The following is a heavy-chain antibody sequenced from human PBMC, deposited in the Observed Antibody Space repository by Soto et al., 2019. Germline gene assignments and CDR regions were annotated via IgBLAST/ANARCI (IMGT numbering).Heavy chain of an antibody. V-gene: IGHV3-30*03. Sequence: QVQLVESGGGVVQPGRSLRLSCAASGFTFSSYGMHWVRQAPGKGLGWVAVISYDGSNKYYADSVKCRFTISRDNSKNTLYLQMNSLRAEDTAVYYCATVRSSIAAAGTLKHWGQGTLVTVSS. CDR3: ATVRSSIAAAGTLKH. CDR1: GFTFSSYG. D-gene: IGHD6-13*01. J-gene: IGHJ1*01. CDR2: ISYDGSNK.